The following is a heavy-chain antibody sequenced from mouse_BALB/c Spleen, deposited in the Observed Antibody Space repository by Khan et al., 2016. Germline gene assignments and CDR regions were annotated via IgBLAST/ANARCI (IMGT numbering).Heavy chain of an antibody. V-gene: IGHV14-4*02. CDR3: NADRRRYYAMDY. CDR1: GFNIKDYY. CDR2: IDPENGDT. Sequence: VQLQQSGADLVRSGASVKLSCTASGFNIKDYYMHWVKQRPEQGLEWIGWIDPENGDTEYAPKFQGKATMTADTSSNTAYLQLSSLTSEDTAVYYCNADRRRYYAMDYWGQGTSVTVSS. J-gene: IGHJ4*01.